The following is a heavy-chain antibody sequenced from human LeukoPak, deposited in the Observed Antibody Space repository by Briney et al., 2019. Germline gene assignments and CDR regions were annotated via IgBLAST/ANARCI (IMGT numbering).Heavy chain of an antibody. CDR1: GFSFRNYA. D-gene: IGHD2-21*01. Sequence: GGSLRLSCEASGFSFRNYAMNWVRQAPGKGLEWVASISGAGGSTFYADFAKGRFIISRDNSKDTLSLQLNSLTGTDTAVYFCAKGSVAIPQFFKSWGRGILVTVSS. CDR3: AKGSVAIPQFFKS. V-gene: IGHV3-23*01. CDR2: ISGAGGST. J-gene: IGHJ4*02.